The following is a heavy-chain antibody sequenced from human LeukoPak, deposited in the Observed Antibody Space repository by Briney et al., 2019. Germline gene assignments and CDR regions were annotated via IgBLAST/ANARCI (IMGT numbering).Heavy chain of an antibody. CDR1: GYTFTSYY. J-gene: IGHJ4*02. D-gene: IGHD3-22*01. Sequence: ASAKVSCKASGYTFTSYYIHWVRQAPGQGLAWMGVINPSGGATNYAQKFQGRVTMTRDTSTSTVYMELSSLRSEDTAVYFCARIDSTDYYTGYWGQGTLVTVSP. V-gene: IGHV1-46*01. CDR2: INPSGGAT. CDR3: ARIDSTDYYTGY.